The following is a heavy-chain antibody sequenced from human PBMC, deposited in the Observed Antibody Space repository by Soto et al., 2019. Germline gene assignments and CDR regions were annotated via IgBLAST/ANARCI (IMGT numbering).Heavy chain of an antibody. D-gene: IGHD6-19*01. J-gene: IGHJ4*02. CDR2: ISYDGSNK. Sequence: QVQLVESGGGVVQPGRSLRLSCAASGFTFSNYAMDWVRQAPGKGLEWVAVISYDGSNKYYTDSVKGRFTISRDNSKNTLYRQMNSLRAEDTAVYFCARARGKAVAGAFRYWGQGTLVTVSS. CDR1: GFTFSNYA. V-gene: IGHV3-30-3*01. CDR3: ARARGKAVAGAFRY.